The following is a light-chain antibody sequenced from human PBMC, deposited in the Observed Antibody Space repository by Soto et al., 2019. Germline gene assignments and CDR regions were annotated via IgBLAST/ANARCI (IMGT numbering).Light chain of an antibody. CDR2: GAS. CDR3: QQYNNWPRT. CDR1: QSVINN. J-gene: IGKJ1*01. Sequence: EIVMTQSQATLSVSPGERATLSCRASQSVINNLAWYQQKPGQAPRLLIYGASTRATGIPARFSGSRSGTEFTLTISSLQSEDFAVYYCQQYNNWPRTFGQGTKVEIK. V-gene: IGKV3-15*01.